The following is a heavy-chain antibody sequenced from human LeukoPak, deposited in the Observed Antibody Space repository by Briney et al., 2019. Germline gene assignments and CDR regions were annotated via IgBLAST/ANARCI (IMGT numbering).Heavy chain of an antibody. CDR1: GGSISSGDYY. Sequence: SETLSLTCTVSGGSISSGDYYWSWIRQPPGQGLEWIGYIYYSGSTYYNPSLKSRVTISVDTSKNQFSLKLSSVTAADTAVYYCARGPRIAARGDDPWWGQGTLVTVSS. CDR2: IYYSGST. CDR3: ARGPRIAARGDDPW. J-gene: IGHJ4*02. D-gene: IGHD6-6*01. V-gene: IGHV4-30-4*01.